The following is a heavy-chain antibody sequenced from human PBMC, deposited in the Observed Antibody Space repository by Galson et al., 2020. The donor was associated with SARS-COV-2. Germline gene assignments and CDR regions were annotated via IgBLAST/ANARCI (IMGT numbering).Heavy chain of an antibody. CDR2: IYYSGST. CDR1: GGYISSGGYY. D-gene: IGHD4-17*01. J-gene: IGHJ4*02. Sequence: SETLSLTCTVSGGYISSGGYYWSWIRQHPGKGLEWIGYIYYSGSTYYNPSLKSRVTISVDTSKNQFSLKLSSVTAADTAVYYCARVNYGDFHTYYFDYWGQGTLVTVSS. V-gene: IGHV4-31*03. CDR3: ARVNYGDFHTYYFDY.